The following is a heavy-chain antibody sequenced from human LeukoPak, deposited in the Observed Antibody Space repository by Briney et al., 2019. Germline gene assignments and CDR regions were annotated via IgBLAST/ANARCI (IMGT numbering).Heavy chain of an antibody. Sequence: PSETLSLTCTVSGGSINSYYWSWIRQPAGKGLEWIGRISTSGSTNYNPSLKSRVTMSLDTSKNQFSLKLSSVTAADTAVYYCAKEASYYYDSSGWDYWGQGTLVTVSS. CDR3: AKEASYYYDSSGWDY. V-gene: IGHV4-4*07. D-gene: IGHD3-22*01. CDR1: GGSINSYY. CDR2: ISTSGST. J-gene: IGHJ4*02.